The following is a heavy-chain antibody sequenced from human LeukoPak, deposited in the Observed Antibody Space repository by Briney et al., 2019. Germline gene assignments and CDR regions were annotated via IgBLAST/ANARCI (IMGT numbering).Heavy chain of an antibody. D-gene: IGHD2-2*01. J-gene: IGHJ3*02. CDR2: IIPIFGTA. CDR1: GGTFSSYA. CDR3: AWNSRYCSSTSCLAAFDI. Sequence: GASVKVSCKASGGTFSSYAISWVRQAPGQGLEWMGGIIPIFGTANYAQKFQGRVTITADESTSTAYMELSSLRSEDTAVYYCAWNSRYCSSTSCLAAFDIWGQGTMVTVSS. V-gene: IGHV1-69*13.